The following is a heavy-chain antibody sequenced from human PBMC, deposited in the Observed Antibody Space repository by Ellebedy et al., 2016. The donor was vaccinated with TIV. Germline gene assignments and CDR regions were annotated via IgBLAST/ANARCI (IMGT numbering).Heavy chain of an antibody. Sequence: GGSLRLSCAASGFTFRNFAMTWVRQAPGKGLEWVSSISSSGVSSDYADPVRGRVTISRDNSKSTLYLQMDSLRADDSAEYYCAKLDSSGYYYGRLDYWGQGTLVTVSS. J-gene: IGHJ4*02. D-gene: IGHD3-22*01. V-gene: IGHV3-23*01. CDR1: GFTFRNFA. CDR3: AKLDSSGYYYGRLDY. CDR2: ISSSGVSS.